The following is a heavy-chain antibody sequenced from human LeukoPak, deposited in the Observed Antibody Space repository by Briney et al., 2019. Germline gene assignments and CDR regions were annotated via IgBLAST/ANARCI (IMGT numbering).Heavy chain of an antibody. CDR2: IRYDGSNK. CDR1: GFTFSSYG. J-gene: IGHJ4*02. V-gene: IGHV3-30*02. CDR3: AKLLVVPAAIDKYYFDY. D-gene: IGHD2-2*01. Sequence: GGSLRLSCAASGFTFSSYGMHWVRQAPGKGLEWVAFIRYDGSNKYYADSVKGRFTISRDNSKNTLYLQMNSLRAEDTAVYYCAKLLVVPAAIDKYYFDYWGQGTLVTVSS.